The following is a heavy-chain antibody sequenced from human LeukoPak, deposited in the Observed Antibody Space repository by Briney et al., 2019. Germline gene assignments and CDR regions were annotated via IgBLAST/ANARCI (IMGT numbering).Heavy chain of an antibody. CDR1: GYTFTNYV. D-gene: IGHD5-12*01. V-gene: IGHV1-3*01. CDR3: AREREDIVATIEGYFDY. J-gene: IGHJ4*02. Sequence: ASVKVSCKASGYTFTNYVVHWVRQAPGQRPEWMGWINAGNGNTKYSQKFQGRVTITRDTSASTAYMELSSLRSEDTAVYYCAREREDIVATIEGYFDYWGQGTLVTVSS. CDR2: INAGNGNT.